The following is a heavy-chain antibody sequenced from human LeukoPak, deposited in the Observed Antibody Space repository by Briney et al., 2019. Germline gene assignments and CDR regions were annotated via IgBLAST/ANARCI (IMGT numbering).Heavy chain of an antibody. D-gene: IGHD4-11*01. Sequence: GGSLRLSCVASGFTFSNYVMNWVRQAPGKGLECVSSISGGGTSTYYADSVKGRFTISRDNSKNTLYLQMSSLRAEDTAIYYCANEHSKGDVWGQGTTVTVSS. CDR1: GFTFSNYV. V-gene: IGHV3-23*01. CDR2: ISGGGTST. CDR3: ANEHSKGDV. J-gene: IGHJ3*01.